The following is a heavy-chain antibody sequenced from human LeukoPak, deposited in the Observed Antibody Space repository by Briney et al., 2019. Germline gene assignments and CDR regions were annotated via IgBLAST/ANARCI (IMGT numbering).Heavy chain of an antibody. J-gene: IGHJ5*02. CDR1: GFTFSSYG. D-gene: IGHD3-3*01. Sequence: PGGSLRLSCAASGFTFSSYGMHWVRQAPGKGLEWVAVISYDGSNKYYADSVKGRFTISRDNSKNTLYLQMNSLRAEDTAVYYCARSYDFWSGPVGGYNWFDPWGQGTLVTVSS. CDR3: ARSYDFWSGPVGGYNWFDP. CDR2: ISYDGSNK. V-gene: IGHV3-30*03.